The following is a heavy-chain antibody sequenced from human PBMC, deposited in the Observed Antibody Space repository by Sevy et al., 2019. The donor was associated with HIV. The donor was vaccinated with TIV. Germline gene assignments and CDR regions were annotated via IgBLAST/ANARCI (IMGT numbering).Heavy chain of an antibody. CDR2: IYYSGST. V-gene: IGHV4-59*12. D-gene: IGHD3-22*01. Sequence: SETLSLTCTVSGGSISSYYWSWIRQPPGKGLEWIGYIYYSGSTNYNPSLKSRVTISIDTSKNQFSLKLGSVTAAETAVYYCARLSLYYDSSGYYYYYYGMDVWGQGTTVTVSS. J-gene: IGHJ6*02. CDR1: GGSISSYY. CDR3: ARLSLYYDSSGYYYYYYGMDV.